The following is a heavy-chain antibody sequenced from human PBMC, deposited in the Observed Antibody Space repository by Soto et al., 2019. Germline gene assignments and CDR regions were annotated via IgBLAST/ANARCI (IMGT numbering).Heavy chain of an antibody. CDR1: GFTVSSNY. D-gene: IGHD3-9*01. CDR2: IYSGGST. V-gene: IGHV3-53*04. J-gene: IGHJ4*02. Sequence: GGSLRLSCAASGFTVSSNYMSWVRQAPGKGLEWVSVIYSGGSTYYADSVKGRFTISRHNSKNTLYLQMNSLRAEDTAVYYCAGHDILTGYYNVMTRYSFDYWGPGTLVTLAS. CDR3: AGHDILTGYYNVMTRYSFDY.